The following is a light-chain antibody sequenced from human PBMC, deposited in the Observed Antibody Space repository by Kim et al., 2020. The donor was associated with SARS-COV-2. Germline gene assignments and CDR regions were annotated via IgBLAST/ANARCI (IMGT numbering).Light chain of an antibody. V-gene: IGLV3-21*04. Sequence: PGKTGRVSCGGNSIGSKGVHGYQQKSGQAPFLVIYYDSDRPSGIPERFSGSNSGNTATLTISRVEAGDEADYYCQVWDSSSDHRVVFGGGTQLTVL. J-gene: IGLJ2*01. CDR2: YDS. CDR3: QVWDSSSDHRVV. CDR1: SIGSKG.